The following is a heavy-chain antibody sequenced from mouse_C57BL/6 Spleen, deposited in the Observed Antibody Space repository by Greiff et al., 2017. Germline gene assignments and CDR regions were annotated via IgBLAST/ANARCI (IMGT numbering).Heavy chain of an antibody. CDR2: IYPGDGDT. J-gene: IGHJ4*01. CDR1: GYAFSSYW. Sequence: QVQLQQSGAELVKPGASVKISCKASGYAFSSYWMNWVKQRPGKGLEWIGQIYPGDGDTNYNGKFKGKATLTADKSSSTAYMQLSSLTSEDSAVYFCAKRGSTVVAPLGAMDYWGQGTSVTVSS. D-gene: IGHD1-1*01. CDR3: AKRGSTVVAPLGAMDY. V-gene: IGHV1-80*01.